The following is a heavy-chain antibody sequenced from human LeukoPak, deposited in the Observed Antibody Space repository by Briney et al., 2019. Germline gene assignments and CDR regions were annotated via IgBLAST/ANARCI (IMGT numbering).Heavy chain of an antibody. Sequence: SETLSLTCAVYGGSFSGYYWSWIRQPPGKGLEWIGEINHSGSTNCNPSLKSRVTISVGTSKSQFSLTLTSVTAADTALYYCARAGRWEGRPHAFDIWGQGTMVTVSS. V-gene: IGHV4-34*01. J-gene: IGHJ3*02. CDR3: ARAGRWEGRPHAFDI. D-gene: IGHD1-26*01. CDR1: GGSFSGYY. CDR2: INHSGST.